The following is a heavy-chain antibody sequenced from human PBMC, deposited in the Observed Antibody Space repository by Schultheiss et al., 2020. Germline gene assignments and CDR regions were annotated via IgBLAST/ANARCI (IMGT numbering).Heavy chain of an antibody. CDR2: ISYDGSNK. CDR1: GFTFSSYA. V-gene: IGHV3-30-3*01. Sequence: GGSLRLSCAASGFTFSSYAMHWVRQAPGKGLEWVAVISYDGSNKYYADSVKGRFTISRDNSKNTLYLQMNSLRAEDTAVYYCAREEGGYMHNDYDYDYGMDVWGQGTTVTVSS. CDR3: AREEGGYMHNDYDYDYGMDV. J-gene: IGHJ6*02. D-gene: IGHD5-12*01.